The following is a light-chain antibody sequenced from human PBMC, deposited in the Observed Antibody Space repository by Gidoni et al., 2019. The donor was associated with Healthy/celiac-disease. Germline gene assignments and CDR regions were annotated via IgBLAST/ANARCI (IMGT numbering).Light chain of an antibody. CDR3: QAWDSSTAV. J-gene: IGLJ2*01. Sequence: SYELTQPPSVSVSPGATASITCSGDKLGDKYACWYQQKPGQSPVLVIYQDSTRPSGIPERFSGSTSGNTATLTISGTQAMDEADYYCQAWDSSTAVFGGGTKLPVL. CDR1: KLGDKY. V-gene: IGLV3-1*01. CDR2: QDS.